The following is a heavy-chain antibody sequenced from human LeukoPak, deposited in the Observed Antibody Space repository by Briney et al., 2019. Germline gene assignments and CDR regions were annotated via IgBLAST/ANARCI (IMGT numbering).Heavy chain of an antibody. Sequence: GGSLRLSCAASGFTFSNYWMHWVRQAPGKGVVWVSRIKSDGSTNYADSVKGGFTISRDNAKKTRSWQMNSRRPEDTGVYYCARAPSEIGGYYPEYFRHWGQGTLVTVSS. D-gene: IGHD3-3*01. CDR1: GFTFSNYW. J-gene: IGHJ1*01. V-gene: IGHV3-74*01. CDR3: ARAPSEIGGYYPEYFRH. CDR2: IKSDGST.